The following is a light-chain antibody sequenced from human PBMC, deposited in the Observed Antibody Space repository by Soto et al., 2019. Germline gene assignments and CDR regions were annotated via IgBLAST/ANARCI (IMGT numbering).Light chain of an antibody. CDR1: QSVSSSY. J-gene: IGKJ3*01. CDR3: QQYGSSPGFT. CDR2: GAS. Sequence: ETVLTQSPGPLSLSPGERATLSCRASQSVSSSYLAWYQQKPGQAPRLLIYGASSRATGIPDRFSGSGSGTDFTLTISRLEPEDFAVYYCQQYGSSPGFTFGPGTKVDIK. V-gene: IGKV3-20*01.